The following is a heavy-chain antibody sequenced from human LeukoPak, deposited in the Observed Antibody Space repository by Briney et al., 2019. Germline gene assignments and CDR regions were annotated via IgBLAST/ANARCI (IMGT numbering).Heavy chain of an antibody. CDR3: AKDMDHDYDDYGFDY. J-gene: IGHJ4*02. D-gene: IGHD4-17*01. V-gene: IGHV3-48*03. Sequence: GGSLRLSCAASGFTFSIYEMNWVRQAPGKGLEWVSYISSSGSTIYYADSVKGRFTISRDNARNSLYLQMNSLRAEDTAVYYCAKDMDHDYDDYGFDYWGQGTPVTVSS. CDR1: GFTFSIYE. CDR2: ISSSGSTI.